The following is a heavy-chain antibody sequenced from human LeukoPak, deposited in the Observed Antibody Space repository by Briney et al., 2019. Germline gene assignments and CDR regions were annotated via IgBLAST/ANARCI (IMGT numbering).Heavy chain of an antibody. CDR3: ARDRDPSQWLVMVY. V-gene: IGHV1-3*01. CDR1: GCTFTSYY. CDR2: INAGNGNT. D-gene: IGHD6-19*01. J-gene: IGHJ4*02. Sequence: ASVKVSCKASGCTFTSYYMHWVRQPPGQRREWMGWINAGNGNTKYSQKFQDRVTITRNTSASTAYMELSNMRSEDTAVYYCARDRDPSQWLVMVYWGQGTLVTVSS.